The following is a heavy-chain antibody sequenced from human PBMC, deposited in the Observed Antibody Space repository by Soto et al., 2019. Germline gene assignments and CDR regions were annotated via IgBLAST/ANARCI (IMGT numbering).Heavy chain of an antibody. V-gene: IGHV4-34*01. CDR1: GGSFSGYY. CDR2: TNHSGST. Sequence: SETLSLTCAVYGGSFSGYYWSWIRQPPGKGLEWIGETNHSGSTNYNPSLKSRVTISVDTSKNQFSLKLSSVTAADTAVYYCARSGDSSGWLDYWGQGTLVTVSS. D-gene: IGHD6-19*01. CDR3: ARSGDSSGWLDY. J-gene: IGHJ4*02.